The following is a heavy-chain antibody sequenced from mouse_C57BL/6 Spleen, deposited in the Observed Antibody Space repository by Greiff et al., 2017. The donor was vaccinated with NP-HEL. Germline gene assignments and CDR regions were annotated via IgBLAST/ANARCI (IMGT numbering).Heavy chain of an antibody. Sequence: VMLVESGPGLVQPSPSLSITCTVSGFSLTSYGVHWVRQSPGKGLEWLGVIWRGGSTDYNAAFISRLSISKDKSKSQVFFKMNSLQADDTAIYYCARSRMVTTGNYFDYWGQGTTLTVSS. CDR1: GFSLTSYG. D-gene: IGHD2-2*01. CDR3: ARSRMVTTGNYFDY. CDR2: IWRGGST. V-gene: IGHV2-2*01. J-gene: IGHJ2*01.